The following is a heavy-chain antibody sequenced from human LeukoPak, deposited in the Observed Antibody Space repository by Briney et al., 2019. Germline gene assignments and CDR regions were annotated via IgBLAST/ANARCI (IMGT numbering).Heavy chain of an antibody. V-gene: IGHV3-48*03. CDR2: ISNSDDSA. J-gene: IGHJ2*01. CDR3: ARGPARLLWFGELAGYFDL. Sequence: GGSLRLSCSTSGFTFSSYEMHWVRQAPGKGLEWGACISNSDDSAYYADSVKGRFTISRDNAKNSVDLQMSSLRGEDTAVYYAARGPARLLWFGELAGYFDLWGRGTLVTVSS. CDR1: GFTFSSYE. D-gene: IGHD3-10*01.